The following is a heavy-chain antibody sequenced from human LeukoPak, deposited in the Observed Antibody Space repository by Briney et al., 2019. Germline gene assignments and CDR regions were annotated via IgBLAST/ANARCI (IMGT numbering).Heavy chain of an antibody. J-gene: IGHJ6*03. CDR1: GFTFRSSW. CDR3: ARSFYYSDV. Sequence: PGGSLRLSCAASGFTFRSSWMTWVRQAPGKGLEWVANIKPDGSEKYYVDSVKGRFTISRDNAKNSLYLQMNSLTAEDTAVYYCARSFYYSDVWGKGTTVTVSS. V-gene: IGHV3-7*01. CDR2: IKPDGSEK.